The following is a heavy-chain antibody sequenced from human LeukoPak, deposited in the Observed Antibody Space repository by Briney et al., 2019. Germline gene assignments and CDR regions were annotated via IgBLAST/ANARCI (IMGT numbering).Heavy chain of an antibody. CDR2: INPSGGGT. Sequence: ASVTVSFTASGYTFTNYYVHWVRQAPGQGLDWMGIINPSGGGTSYAQKFQGRVTMTRDTSTSTVYMELSSLRSEDTAVYYCARGPTSSGYYPDYWGQGTLVTVSS. CDR3: ARGPTSSGYYPDY. V-gene: IGHV1-46*01. D-gene: IGHD3-22*01. J-gene: IGHJ4*02. CDR1: GYTFTNYY.